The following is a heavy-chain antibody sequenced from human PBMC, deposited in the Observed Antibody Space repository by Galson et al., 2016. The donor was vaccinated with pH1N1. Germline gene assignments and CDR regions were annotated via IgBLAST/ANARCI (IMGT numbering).Heavy chain of an antibody. CDR1: GFTFTSFT. Sequence: SLRLSCAASGFTFTSFTMNWVRQAPGKGLEWISYISSGGRTIHYADSVKDRFTISRDNARNSLYLEMNSLRAEDTAVYYCARDLTRRGSLPGYYLDYWGQGTLVTVSS. CDR2: ISSGGRTI. J-gene: IGHJ4*02. V-gene: IGHV3-48*01. CDR3: ARDLTRRGSLPGYYLDY. D-gene: IGHD2-15*01.